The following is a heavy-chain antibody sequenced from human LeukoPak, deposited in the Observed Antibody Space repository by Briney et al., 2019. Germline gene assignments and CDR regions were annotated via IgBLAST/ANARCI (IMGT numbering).Heavy chain of an antibody. CDR3: ARGLRAGT. J-gene: IGHJ5*02. CDR1: GYTFTGYY. Sequence: ASVKVSCKASGYTFTGYYMHWVRQAPGQGLEWMGWMNPNSGNTGYAQKFQGRVTMTRNTSISTAYMELSSLRSEDTAVYYCARGLRAGTWGQGTLVTVSS. CDR2: MNPNSGNT. V-gene: IGHV1-8*02. D-gene: IGHD3-10*01.